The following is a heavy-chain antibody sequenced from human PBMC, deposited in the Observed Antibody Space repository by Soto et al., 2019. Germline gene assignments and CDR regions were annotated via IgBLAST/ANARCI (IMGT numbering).Heavy chain of an antibody. CDR3: ARRRSGTRNWFDP. J-gene: IGHJ5*02. V-gene: IGHV1-8*01. CDR1: GSTFTSYD. CDR2: MNPNSGNT. D-gene: IGHD6-13*01. Sequence: ASVKVSCKASGSTFTSYDINWVRQATGQGLEWMGWMNPNSGNTGYAQKFQGRVTMTRNTSISTAYMELSSLRSEDTAVYYCARRRSGTRNWFDPWGQGTLVTVSS.